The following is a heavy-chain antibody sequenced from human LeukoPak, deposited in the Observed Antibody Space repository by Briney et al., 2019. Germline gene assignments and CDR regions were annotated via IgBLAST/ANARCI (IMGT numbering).Heavy chain of an antibody. D-gene: IGHD3-9*01. Sequence: ASVKVSCKASGYTFTSYDINWVRQATGQGLEWMGWMNPNSGNTGYAQKFQGRVTMTRNTSISTAYMELSSLRYEDTAVHYCAIGALLHSSGDRGLLRYFDWLFLGGYYFDYWGQGTLVTVSS. V-gene: IGHV1-8*01. CDR2: MNPNSGNT. J-gene: IGHJ4*02. CDR1: GYTFTSYD. CDR3: AIGALLHSSGDRGLLRYFDWLFLGGYYFDY.